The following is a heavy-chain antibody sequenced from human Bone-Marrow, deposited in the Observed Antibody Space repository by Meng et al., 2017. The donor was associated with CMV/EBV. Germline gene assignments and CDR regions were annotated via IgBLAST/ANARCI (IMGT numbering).Heavy chain of an antibody. D-gene: IGHD2-2*01. CDR3: ARGVVVPAVAFAFDI. J-gene: IGHJ3*02. CDR1: GGSISSGDYY. Sequence: SETLSLTCTVSGGSISSGDYYWSWIRQPPGKGLEWIGYIYYSGSTYYNPSLKSRVTISVDTSKNQFSLKLSSVTAEDTAVYYCARGVVVPAVAFAFDIWGQGTMVTVSS. CDR2: IYYSGST. V-gene: IGHV4-30-4*08.